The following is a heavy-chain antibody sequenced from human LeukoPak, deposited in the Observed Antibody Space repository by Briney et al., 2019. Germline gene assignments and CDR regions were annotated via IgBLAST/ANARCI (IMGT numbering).Heavy chain of an antibody. CDR2: ISPYNGNT. Sequence: GASVKVSCKASGYTFTSYGISWVRQAPGQGLEWMGWISPYNGNTNYAQKLQGRVTMTTDTSTSTAYMELRSLRSDDTAVFYCVRVGSTNCYDYWGQGTLVTVSS. V-gene: IGHV1-18*01. CDR1: GYTFTSYG. CDR3: VRVGSTNCYDY. D-gene: IGHD2-2*01. J-gene: IGHJ4*02.